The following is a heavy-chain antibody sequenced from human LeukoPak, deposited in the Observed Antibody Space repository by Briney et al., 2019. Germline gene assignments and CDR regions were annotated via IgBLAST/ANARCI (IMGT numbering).Heavy chain of an antibody. CDR1: GFSFGTYG. CDR2: ISASSSTV. D-gene: IGHD3-3*01. CDR3: ARGVWRDYYAFDI. J-gene: IGHJ3*02. V-gene: IGHV3-48*01. Sequence: PGGSLRLSCAASGFSFGTYGMNWVRQAPGKGLEWVSYISASSSTVYYADSVKGRFTVSRDNAKNTLYLQMNSLRAEDTAVYYCARGVWRDYYAFDIWGQGTMVTVSS.